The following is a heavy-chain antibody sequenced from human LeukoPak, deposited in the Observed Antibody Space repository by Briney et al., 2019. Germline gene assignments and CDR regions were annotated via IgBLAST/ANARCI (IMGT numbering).Heavy chain of an antibody. J-gene: IGHJ5*02. D-gene: IGHD6-25*01. V-gene: IGHV4-39*07. CDR2: IHYDGRT. CDR1: GGPISGSRT. CDR3: ARVVTAAGLDL. Sequence: PSETLSLTCTVSGGPISGSRTWGWVRQPPGKGLEWIGNIHYDGRTAPNPSLKSRVTLSLDTSTNQFSLKVNSVTATDTALYYCARVVTAAGLDLWGQGILDTISS.